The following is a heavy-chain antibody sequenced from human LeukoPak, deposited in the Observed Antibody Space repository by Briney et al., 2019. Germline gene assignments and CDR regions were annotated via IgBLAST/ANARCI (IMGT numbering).Heavy chain of an antibody. CDR2: MNPNSGNT. CDR1: GYTFTSYD. J-gene: IGHJ5*02. D-gene: IGHD3-3*01. V-gene: IGHV1-8*01. CDR3: ARRQLRFLELDP. Sequence: ASVKVSCKASGYTFTSYDINWVRQATGQGLEWMGWMNPNSGNTGYAQKFQGRVTMTRNTSISTASMELSSLRSEDTAVYYCARRQLRFLELDPWGQGTLVTVSS.